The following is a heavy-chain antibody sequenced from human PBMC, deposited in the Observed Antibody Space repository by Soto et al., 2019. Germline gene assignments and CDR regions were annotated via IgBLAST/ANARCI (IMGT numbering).Heavy chain of an antibody. CDR2: INAGNGDT. CDR1: GYTFTSCA. Sequence: GASVNVSCKASGYTFTSCAIHWVRQAPGQRLEWMGWINAGNGDTKYSQIFQGRVTITWDTSASTAYMELSSLRSEDTAVYYCARDEIVVPGALFDYWGQGTLVTVSS. V-gene: IGHV1-3*01. CDR3: ARDEIVVPGALFDY. J-gene: IGHJ4*02. D-gene: IGHD2-2*01.